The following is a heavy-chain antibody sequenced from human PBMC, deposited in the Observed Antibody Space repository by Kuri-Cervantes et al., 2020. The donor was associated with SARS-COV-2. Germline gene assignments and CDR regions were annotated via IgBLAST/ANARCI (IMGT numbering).Heavy chain of an antibody. CDR1: GFTFSSHG. J-gene: IGHJ4*02. V-gene: IGHV3-30*03. Sequence: LSLTCAASGFTFSSHGMHWVRQAPGKGLEWVAVISYDGSNKYYADSVKGRFTISRDNSKNTLYLQMNSLRAEDTAVYYCARDPPKHSSSWYRFGVGYFDYWGRGTLVTVSS. CDR3: ARDPPKHSSSWYRFGVGYFDY. CDR2: ISYDGSNK. D-gene: IGHD6-13*01.